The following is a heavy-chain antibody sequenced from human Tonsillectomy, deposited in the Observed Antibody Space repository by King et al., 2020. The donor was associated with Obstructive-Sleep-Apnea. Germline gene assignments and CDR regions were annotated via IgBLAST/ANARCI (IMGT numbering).Heavy chain of an antibody. D-gene: IGHD1-26*01. CDR1: GFTFSSCW. V-gene: IGHV3-7*01. J-gene: IGHJ4*02. Sequence: QLVQSGGGLVQPGGSLRLSCAASTASGFTFSSCWMAWIRQAPGRGLEWVANIRADGAEQNYVDSVRGRFTISRDNAKNSLYLQMNSLRAEDTAVYYCASASLTLVGSRYYFDYWGQGTLLTVSS. CDR2: IRADGAEQ. CDR3: ASASLTLVGSRYYFDY.